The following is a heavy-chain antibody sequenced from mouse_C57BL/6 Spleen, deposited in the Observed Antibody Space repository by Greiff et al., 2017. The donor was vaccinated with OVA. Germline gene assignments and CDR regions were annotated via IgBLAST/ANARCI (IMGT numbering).Heavy chain of an antibody. CDR1: GYSFTDYN. CDR2: INPNYGTT. J-gene: IGHJ1*03. V-gene: IGHV1-39*01. Sequence: VQLKESGPELVKPGASVKISCKASGYSFTDYNMNWVKQSNGKSLEWIGVINPNYGTTSYNQKFKGKATLTVDQSSSTAYMQLNSLTSEDAAVYYCARSIYYYGSSPYWYFDVWGTGTTVTVSS. D-gene: IGHD1-1*01. CDR3: ARSIYYYGSSPYWYFDV.